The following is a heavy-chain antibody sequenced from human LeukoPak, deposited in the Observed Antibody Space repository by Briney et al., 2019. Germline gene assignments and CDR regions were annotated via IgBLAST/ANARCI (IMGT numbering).Heavy chain of an antibody. CDR3: ARGEGQASFDP. CDR1: GGTFSSYA. CDR2: IIPILGIA. V-gene: IGHV1-69*04. J-gene: IGHJ5*02. Sequence: EASVKVSCKASGGTFSSYAISWVRQAPGQGLEWMGRIIPILGIANYAQKFQGRVTMTRNTSISTAYMELSSLRSEDTAVYYCARGEGQASFDPWGQGTLVTVSS.